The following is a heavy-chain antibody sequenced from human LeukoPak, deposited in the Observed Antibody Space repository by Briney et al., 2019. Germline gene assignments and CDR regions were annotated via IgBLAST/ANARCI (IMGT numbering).Heavy chain of an antibody. J-gene: IGHJ4*02. CDR3: AKDLLSTGSIGSVFDS. V-gene: IGHV3-33*06. CDR1: GFTFTDFG. Sequence: GTSLRLSCAASGFTFTDFGMHWVRQAPGKGLEWVAVIWYDGNTNSYADSVKGRFTISRDNSKYTLYLQMNSLRAEDTAIYYCAKDLLSTGSIGSVFDSWGQGTLVTVSS. D-gene: IGHD3-9*01. CDR2: IWYDGNTN.